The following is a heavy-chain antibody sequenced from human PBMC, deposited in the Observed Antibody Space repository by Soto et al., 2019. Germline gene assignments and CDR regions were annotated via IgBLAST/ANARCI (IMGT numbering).Heavy chain of an antibody. CDR3: ATLVYVGATRHLEDNYFDY. D-gene: IGHD1-26*01. J-gene: IGHJ4*02. Sequence: GASVKVSCKVSGYTLTELSMHWVRQAPGKGLEWMGGFDPEDGETIYAQKFQGRVTMTEDTSTDTAYMELSSLRSEDTAVYYCATLVYVGATRHLEDNYFDYWGQGTLVTVSS. CDR1: GYTLTELS. V-gene: IGHV1-24*01. CDR2: FDPEDGET.